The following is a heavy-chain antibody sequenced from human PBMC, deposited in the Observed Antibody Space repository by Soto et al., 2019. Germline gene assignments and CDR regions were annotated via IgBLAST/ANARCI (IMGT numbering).Heavy chain of an antibody. V-gene: IGHV4-59*11. CDR1: GDSISSHY. D-gene: IGHD6-19*01. CDR2: THSSGNT. CDR3: ASGGWYNDY. Sequence: QVQLQESGPGLVKPSETLSLTCTVSGDSISSHYWSWIRQPPGRGLECIGYTHSSGNTNDNPSFKSRVTISVDTCKNQVSLKLRSMTTADTAVYYCASGGWYNDYWGPGTLVTVSS. J-gene: IGHJ4*02.